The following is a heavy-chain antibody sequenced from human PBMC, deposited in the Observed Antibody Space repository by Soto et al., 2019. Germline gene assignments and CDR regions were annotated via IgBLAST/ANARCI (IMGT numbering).Heavy chain of an antibody. D-gene: IGHD1-26*01. J-gene: IGHJ3*01. V-gene: IGHV3-30*14. Sequence: QMQLVESGGGVVQPGGSLSLSCAASGFTFSAYTMTWVRQPPGKGREWVAVISKDGKSERYTDPVKGRFTVSRDNSKSTLSLQMNSLRAEDTAVYYCARDGYSGRSDGFDVWGQGTMVTVSS. CDR1: GFTFSAYT. CDR3: ARDGYSGRSDGFDV. CDR2: ISKDGKSE.